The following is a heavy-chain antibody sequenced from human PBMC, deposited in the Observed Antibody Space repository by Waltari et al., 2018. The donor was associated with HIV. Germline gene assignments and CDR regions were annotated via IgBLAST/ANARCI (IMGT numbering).Heavy chain of an antibody. V-gene: IGHV3-7*01. CDR3: ARESRYRGHDDACDV. CDR2: IKQDGRDK. Sequence: EVQVAESGGGLVQPGGSLRRSCVACVFSCGDYYMSWVRQAPGKGLEWVANIKQDGRDKFYAAPVKGRFTISRDYARNTVFLQMDNLGAEDTALYFCARESRYRGHDDACDVWGQGTMVTVSS. D-gene: IGHD2-21*01. J-gene: IGHJ3*01. CDR1: VFSCGDYY.